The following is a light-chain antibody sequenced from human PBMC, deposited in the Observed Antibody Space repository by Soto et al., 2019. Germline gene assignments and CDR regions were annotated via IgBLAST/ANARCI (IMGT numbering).Light chain of an antibody. CDR2: DVS. V-gene: IGLV2-14*03. Sequence: QSVLTQPASVSGSPGQSITISCTGISADDSSSNFVSWYRHRPGKAPRLLLYDVSHRPSGVSNRFSGSKAGDTASLTISGLQLEDEADYYCTSYRRDPLYVFGSGTKVTVL. CDR3: TSYRRDPLYV. J-gene: IGLJ1*01. CDR1: SADDSSSNF.